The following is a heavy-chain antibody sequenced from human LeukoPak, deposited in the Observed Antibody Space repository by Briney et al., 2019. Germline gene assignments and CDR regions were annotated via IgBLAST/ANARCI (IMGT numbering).Heavy chain of an antibody. CDR1: GYTFTSYY. D-gene: IGHD2-21*02. CDR2: INPSGGST. CDR3: AREPVVVTSSDAFDI. J-gene: IGHJ3*02. Sequence: GASVKVSCKASGYTFTSYYMHWVRQALGQGLEWMGIINPSGGSTSYAQKFQGRVTMTRDTSTSTVYMELSSLRSEDTAVYYCAREPVVVTSSDAFDIWGQGTMVTVSS. V-gene: IGHV1-46*01.